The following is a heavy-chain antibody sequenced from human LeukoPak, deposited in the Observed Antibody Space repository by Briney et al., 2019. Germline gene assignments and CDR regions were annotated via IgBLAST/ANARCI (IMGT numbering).Heavy chain of an antibody. Sequence: PGGSLRLSCAASGFTVSSNYMSWVRQAPGKGLEWVSVIYSGGSTYYADSVKGRFTISRDNSKNTLYLQMNSLSAEDTAVYYCAKDRYRIAARPSGDYYYYYMDVWGKGTTVTVSS. CDR1: GFTVSSNY. V-gene: IGHV3-53*05. D-gene: IGHD6-6*01. CDR3: AKDRYRIAARPSGDYYYYYMDV. J-gene: IGHJ6*03. CDR2: IYSGGST.